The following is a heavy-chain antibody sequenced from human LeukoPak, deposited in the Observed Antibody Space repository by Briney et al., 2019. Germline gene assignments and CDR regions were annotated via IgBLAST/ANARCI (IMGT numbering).Heavy chain of an antibody. CDR3: ARESYDDGLPDY. CDR1: GFTVSSNY. CDR2: IYSGCST. J-gene: IGHJ4*02. Sequence: GGSLRLSCAASGFTVSSNYMSWVRQAPGKGLEWVSVIYSGCSTYYADSVKGRFTISRDNSKYTLYLQMNSLRAEDTAVYYCARESYDDGLPDYWGQGTLVTVSS. D-gene: IGHD3-16*01. V-gene: IGHV3-53*01.